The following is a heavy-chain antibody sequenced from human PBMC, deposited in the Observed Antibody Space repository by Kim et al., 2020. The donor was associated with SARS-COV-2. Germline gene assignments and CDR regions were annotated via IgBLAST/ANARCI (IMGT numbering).Heavy chain of an antibody. CDR3: ARDQSPVPWQYFFAS. D-gene: IGHD2-21*01. CDR2: INPNSGGT. J-gene: IGHJ5*01. Sequence: ASVKVSCKASGYTFTDYYLHWVRQAPGQGLEWMGRINPNSGGTNYPQKCQGRVNMTRDTSITTAYMERRRPRSDDTAVYYCARDQSPVPWQYFFASWG. V-gene: IGHV1-2*06. CDR1: GYTFTDYY.